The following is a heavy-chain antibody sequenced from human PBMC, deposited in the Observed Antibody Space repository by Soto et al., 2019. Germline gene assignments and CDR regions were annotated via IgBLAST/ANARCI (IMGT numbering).Heavy chain of an antibody. D-gene: IGHD2-2*01. CDR2: MNPNSGNT. CDR1: GYTFTSYD. Sequence: QVQLVQSGAEVKKPGASVKVSCKASGYTFTSYDINWVRQATGQGLEWMGWMNPNSGNTGDAQKCQGRVNVPRNTSKSTANMDLSSLRSEDTGVYYCARAIVGCSSTSCYEGYYYYYYMDVWGKGTTVTVSS. V-gene: IGHV1-8*01. CDR3: ARAIVGCSSTSCYEGYYYYYYMDV. J-gene: IGHJ6*03.